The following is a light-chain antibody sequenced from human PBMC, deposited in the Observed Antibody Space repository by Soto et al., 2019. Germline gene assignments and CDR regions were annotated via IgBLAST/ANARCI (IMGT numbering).Light chain of an antibody. V-gene: IGKV3-15*01. CDR1: QSVGSL. Sequence: EMVFTHSPATLSVSPGERATLSCTATQSVGSLLAWYQQKPGQAPRLLIYRASYRATGISGSFSGSGSGTEFTLTITRLQSEDFAVYYCQQYNEWPLTFGQGTRLEIK. CDR3: QQYNEWPLT. CDR2: RAS. J-gene: IGKJ5*01.